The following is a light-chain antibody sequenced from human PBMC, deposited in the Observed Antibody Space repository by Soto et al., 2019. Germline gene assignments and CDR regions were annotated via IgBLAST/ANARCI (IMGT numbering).Light chain of an antibody. CDR3: QHYTTWWWPT. CDR1: QVVDSN. Sequence: EIVMTQSPAISSVSPGERATLSCRASQVVDSNLAWYQHKPGQAPRLLIYGASTRATGVPARVSGSGSGTQFTLTITSLQPEDFAVYDCQHYTTWWWPTFGQGTKLEI. V-gene: IGKV3-15*01. CDR2: GAS. J-gene: IGKJ2*01.